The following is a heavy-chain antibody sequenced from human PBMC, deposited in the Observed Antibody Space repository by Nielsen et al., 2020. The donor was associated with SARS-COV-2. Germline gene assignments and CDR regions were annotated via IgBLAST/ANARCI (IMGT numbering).Heavy chain of an antibody. V-gene: IGHV1-69*13. D-gene: IGHD3-10*01. J-gene: IGHJ4*02. Sequence: SVKVSCKASGGTFSSYAINWVRQAPGQGLEWMGGIIPVSDITTYAQKFRGRVTMTAEDSTRTAYMELTSLRSDDTAVYYCARGCGVFGISYGSGCYYFDYWGQGTLVTVSS. CDR1: GGTFSSYA. CDR2: IIPVSDIT. CDR3: ARGCGVFGISYGSGCYYFDY.